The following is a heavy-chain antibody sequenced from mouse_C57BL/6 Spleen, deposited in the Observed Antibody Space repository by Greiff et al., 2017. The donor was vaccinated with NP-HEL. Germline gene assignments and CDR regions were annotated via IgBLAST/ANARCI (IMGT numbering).Heavy chain of an antibody. V-gene: IGHV14-2*01. CDR3: ARCYYGSWYFDV. J-gene: IGHJ1*03. CDR2: IDPEDGET. CDR1: GFNIKDYY. Sequence: EVQLQQSGAELVKPGASVKLSCTASGFNIKDYYMHWVKQRTEQGLEWIGRIDPEDGETKYAPKFQGKATITADTSSNTAYLQLSSLTSEVTAVYYCARCYYGSWYFDVWGTGTTVTVSS. D-gene: IGHD1-1*01.